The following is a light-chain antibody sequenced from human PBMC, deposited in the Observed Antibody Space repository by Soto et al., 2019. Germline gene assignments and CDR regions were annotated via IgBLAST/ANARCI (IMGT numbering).Light chain of an antibody. V-gene: IGKV1-5*01. CDR1: QSVSNW. CDR3: QQNNRYPWT. J-gene: IGKJ1*01. Sequence: DIQMTQSPSTLSATAGERATITCRASQSVSNWMAWYQQKPGKAPKLLIYDVSSLESGVPSRFSGSGSGTEFTLTISSLQPDDLATYYCQQNNRYPWTFGQGTKVDI. CDR2: DVS.